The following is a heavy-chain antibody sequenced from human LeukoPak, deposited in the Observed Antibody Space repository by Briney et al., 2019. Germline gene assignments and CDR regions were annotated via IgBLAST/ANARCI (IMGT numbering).Heavy chain of an antibody. CDR2: IRSKAYGGTT. CDR3: TRDRAYYYDSSGYYYCYF. D-gene: IGHD3-22*01. Sequence: GRSLRLSCTTSGFTFGGYALSWVRQAPGKGLEWVGFIRSKAYGGTTEYAASVKGRFTISRGDSKSIAYLQMNSLKTEDTAVYYCTRDRAYYYDSSGYYYCYFWGQGTLVTVSS. CDR1: GFTFGGYA. V-gene: IGHV3-49*04. J-gene: IGHJ4*02.